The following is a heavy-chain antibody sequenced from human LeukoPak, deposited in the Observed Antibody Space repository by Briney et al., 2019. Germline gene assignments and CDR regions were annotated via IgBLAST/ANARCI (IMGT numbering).Heavy chain of an antibody. V-gene: IGHV1-8*01. CDR2: MNPNSGNT. CDR1: GYTFTSYD. CDR3: VRERAYSDSSGPFDI. J-gene: IGHJ5*02. Sequence: ASVTVSCKAFGYTFTSYDVNWVRQATGQGLEWMGWMNPNSGNTGFAQKFQGRVTMTGSTSVSTAYMELSSLRSEDTAVYYCVRERAYSDSSGPFDIWGQGTLVTVSS. D-gene: IGHD3-22*01.